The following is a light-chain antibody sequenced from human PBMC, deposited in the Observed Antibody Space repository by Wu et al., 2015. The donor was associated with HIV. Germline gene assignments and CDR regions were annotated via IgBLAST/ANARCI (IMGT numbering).Light chain of an antibody. J-gene: IGKJ2*01. CDR2: GAS. Sequence: EVVLTQSPGTLSVSPGERATLSCRASQSVSSDYLAWYLQKPGQAPRLLIYGASYRATGIPDRFSGGGSGTDFTLTIDKLEPEDFALFYCHQYGTSPYTFGQGTTLEIK. CDR1: QSVSSDY. V-gene: IGKV3-20*01. CDR3: HQYGTSPYT.